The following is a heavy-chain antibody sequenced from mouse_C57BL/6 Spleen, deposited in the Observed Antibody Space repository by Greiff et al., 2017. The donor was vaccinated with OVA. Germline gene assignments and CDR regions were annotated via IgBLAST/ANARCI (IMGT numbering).Heavy chain of an antibody. CDR2: IYPGDGDT. CDR3: APDYDEAY. V-gene: IGHV1-82*01. J-gene: IGHJ3*01. D-gene: IGHD2-4*01. CDR1: GYAFSSSW. Sequence: VQLQQSGPELVKPGASVKISCKASGYAFSSSWMNWVKQRPGKGLEWIGRIYPGDGDTNYNGKFKGKATLTADKSSSTAYMQLSSLTSEDSAVYFCAPDYDEAYWGQGTLVTVSA.